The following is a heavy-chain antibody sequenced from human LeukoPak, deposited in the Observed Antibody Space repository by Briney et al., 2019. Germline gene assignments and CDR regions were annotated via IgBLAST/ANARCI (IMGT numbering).Heavy chain of an antibody. CDR3: VRDRGTYRPIDY. V-gene: IGHV3-21*04. J-gene: IGHJ4*02. CDR2: ISYTGTYI. D-gene: IGHD1-26*01. Sequence: GGSLRLSCAASAFTLNAYNMNWVRQAPGKGLEWVSSISYTGTYIYYADSVKGRFTISRDNAQNSLYLQMNSLRAEDTAIYYCVRDRGTYRPIDYWGQGTLVTVSS. CDR1: AFTLNAYN.